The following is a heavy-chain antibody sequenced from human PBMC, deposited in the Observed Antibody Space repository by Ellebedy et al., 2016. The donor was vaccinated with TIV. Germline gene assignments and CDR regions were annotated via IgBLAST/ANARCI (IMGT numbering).Heavy chain of an antibody. D-gene: IGHD3-10*01. J-gene: IGHJ4*02. Sequence: GESLKISXAASGFTFSSYGMHWVRQAPGKGLEWVAVIWYDGSNKYYADSVKGRFTISRDNSKNTLYLQMNSLRAEDTAVYYCARDRVTMVRGPHPMIDSAFDYWGQGTLVTVSS. CDR1: GFTFSSYG. CDR3: ARDRVTMVRGPHPMIDSAFDY. CDR2: IWYDGSNK. V-gene: IGHV3-33*01.